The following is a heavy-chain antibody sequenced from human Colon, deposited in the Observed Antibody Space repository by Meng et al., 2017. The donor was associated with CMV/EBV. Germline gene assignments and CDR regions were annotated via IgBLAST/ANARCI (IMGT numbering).Heavy chain of an antibody. V-gene: IGHV3-23*03. D-gene: IGHD2/OR15-2a*01. CDR3: VRGLGSRSNICDF. CDR1: GFAFSNHA. CDR2: VYTGLSTT. J-gene: IGHJ4*02. Sequence: GGSLRLSCTGSGFAFSNHAMSWVRQAPGKGLEWVSVVYTGLSTTYSADTVKGRFTISRDNSKDTLYLQMSSLRVEDTAVYYCVRGLGSRSNICDFWGQGIQVTVSS.